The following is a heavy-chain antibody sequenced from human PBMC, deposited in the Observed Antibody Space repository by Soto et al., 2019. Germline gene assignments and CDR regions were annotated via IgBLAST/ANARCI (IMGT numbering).Heavy chain of an antibody. CDR3: ASGGAAQYSSSSNWFDP. CDR1: GYTFTSYY. J-gene: IGHJ5*02. V-gene: IGHV1-46*01. CDR2: INPSGGST. Sequence: GASVKVSCKASGYTFTSYYMHWVRQAPGQGLEWKGIINPSGGSTSYAQKFQGRVTMTRDTSTSTVYMELSSLRSEDTAVYYCASGGAAQYSSSSNWFDPWGQGTLVTVSS. D-gene: IGHD6-13*01.